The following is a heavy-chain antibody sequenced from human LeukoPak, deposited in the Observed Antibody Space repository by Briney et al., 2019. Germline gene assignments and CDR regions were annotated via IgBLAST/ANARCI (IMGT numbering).Heavy chain of an antibody. V-gene: IGHV4-39*01. CDR3: ASILRYFDWFVDY. D-gene: IGHD3-9*01. CDR2: IYYTGNT. CDR1: GVSISSSYSY. J-gene: IGHJ4*02. Sequence: SETLSLTCTVSGVSISSSYSYCGWIRQPPGMGLKWIGSIYYTGNTYYNASLKSQVSISIDTSKNQFSLKLTSVTAADTAVYYCASILRYFDWFVDYWGQGTLVTVSS.